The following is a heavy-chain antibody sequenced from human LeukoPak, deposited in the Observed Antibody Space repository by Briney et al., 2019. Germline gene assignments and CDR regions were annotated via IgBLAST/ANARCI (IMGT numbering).Heavy chain of an antibody. CDR3: ARLRRAGWLEYYFDY. CDR2: MYYSGST. D-gene: IGHD6-19*01. J-gene: IGHJ4*02. Sequence: SETLSLTCTVSGGSISSYYWSWLRQPPGKGLEWIGYMYYSGSTNYNPSLKSRVTISVDTSKHQFSLKLSSVTAADTAVYYCARLRRAGWLEYYFDYWGQGTLVTVSS. CDR1: GGSISSYY. V-gene: IGHV4-59*01.